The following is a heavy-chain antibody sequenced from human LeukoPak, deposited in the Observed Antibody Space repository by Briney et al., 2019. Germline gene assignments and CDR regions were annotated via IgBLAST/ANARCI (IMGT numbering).Heavy chain of an antibody. V-gene: IGHV1-46*01. J-gene: IGHJ4*02. CDR1: GYTFTSYY. CDR3: ARAYSAVAGKDY. D-gene: IGHD6-19*01. CDR2: INPSGGST. Sequence: GASVKVSCKASGYTFTSYYMHWVRQAPGQGLEWMGIINPSGGSTSYAQKFQGRVTMTRDTSTSTAYMELRSLRSDDTAVYYCARAYSAVAGKDYWGQGTLVTVSS.